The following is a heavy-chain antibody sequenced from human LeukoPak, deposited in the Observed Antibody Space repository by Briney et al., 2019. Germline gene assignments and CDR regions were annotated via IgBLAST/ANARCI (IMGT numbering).Heavy chain of an antibody. CDR3: ASHRIVVVPAAMPAYYYGMDV. D-gene: IGHD2-2*01. Sequence: ASVKVSFKASGYTFTSYGISWVRQAPGQGLEWMGWISAYNGNTNYAQKLQGRVTMTTDTSTSTAYMELRSLRSDDTAVYYCASHRIVVVPAAMPAYYYGMDVWGQGTTVTVSS. V-gene: IGHV1-18*01. CDR2: ISAYNGNT. J-gene: IGHJ6*02. CDR1: GYTFTSYG.